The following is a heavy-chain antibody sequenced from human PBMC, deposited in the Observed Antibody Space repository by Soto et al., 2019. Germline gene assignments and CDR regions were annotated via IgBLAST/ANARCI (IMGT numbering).Heavy chain of an antibody. CDR3: ARDTGDGTFDF. CDR2: INAGYGNT. CDR1: GYTVSSYA. V-gene: IGHV1-3*01. D-gene: IGHD7-27*01. Sequence: QVHLVQSGAEVRKPGASVKVSCKASGYTVSSYAMHWVRQAPGQRLEWMGWINAGYGNTKSSQKCQDRVTISRDTSASTAYMELTSVRSEDTAVYYCARDTGDGTFDFWGQGTLVTVSS. J-gene: IGHJ4*02.